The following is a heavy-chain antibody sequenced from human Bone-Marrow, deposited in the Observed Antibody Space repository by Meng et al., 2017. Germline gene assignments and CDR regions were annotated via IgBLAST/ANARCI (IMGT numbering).Heavy chain of an antibody. CDR2: ISWDGGST. J-gene: IGHJ6*02. Sequence: GESLKISCAASGFTFDDYAMHWVRQAPGKGLEWVSLISWDGGSTYYADSVKGRFTISRDNSKNSLYLQMNSLRAEDTALYDCAKDMSRTTVTEEYYYYYGMDVWGQGTTVTVSS. V-gene: IGHV3-43D*04. CDR3: AKDMSRTTVTEEYYYYYGMDV. CDR1: GFTFDDYA. D-gene: IGHD4-17*01.